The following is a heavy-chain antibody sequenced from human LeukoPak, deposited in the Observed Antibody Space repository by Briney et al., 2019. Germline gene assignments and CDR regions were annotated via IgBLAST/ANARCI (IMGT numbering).Heavy chain of an antibody. CDR1: YDSITNYY. V-gene: IGHV4-59*01. D-gene: IGHD6-6*01. CDR3: ARTVSSFLFYYYMDV. J-gene: IGHJ6*03. Sequence: PSETLSLTCTVSYDSITNYYWSWIRQPPGKGLEWIGYIHYSGSTNFNPSLKSRVTISVDTSKNQFSLKLTSVTAADTAVYYCARTVSSFLFYYYMDVWGKGTTVTVSS. CDR2: IHYSGST.